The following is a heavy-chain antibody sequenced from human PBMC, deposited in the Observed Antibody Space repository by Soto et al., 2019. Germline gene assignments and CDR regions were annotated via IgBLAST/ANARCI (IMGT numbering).Heavy chain of an antibody. D-gene: IGHD3-9*01. CDR1: GGTFASYS. V-gene: IGHV1-69*06. CDR3: ARDPFDLLGYMDV. J-gene: IGHJ6*02. Sequence: QEELVQSGAEVKKPGSSVHVSCKASGGTFASYSITWVRQAPGQRLEWMGEIIPLLKTVNYAQKFQGRVTITGDRSTSTVYMSLSRLRSEDTAVDYCARDPFDLLGYMDVWGHGTTVTVS. CDR2: IIPLLKTV.